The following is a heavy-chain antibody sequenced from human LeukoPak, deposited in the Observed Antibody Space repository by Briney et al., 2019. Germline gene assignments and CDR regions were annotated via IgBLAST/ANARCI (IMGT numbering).Heavy chain of an antibody. J-gene: IGHJ4*02. CDR2: ISSSSSYI. CDR3: ARAYGDTILSYYFDY. CDR1: GFTFSSYS. D-gene: IGHD4-17*01. Sequence: TTGGSLRLSCAASGFTFSSYSMNWVRQAPGKGLEWVSSISSSSSYIYYADSVKGRFTISRDNAKNSLYLQMNSLRAEDTAVYYCARAYGDTILSYYFDYWGQGTLVTVSS. V-gene: IGHV3-21*01.